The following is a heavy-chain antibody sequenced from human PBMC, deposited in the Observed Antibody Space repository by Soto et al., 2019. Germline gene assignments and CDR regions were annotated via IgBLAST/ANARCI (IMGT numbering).Heavy chain of an antibody. CDR1: GGTFSSYA. Sequence: SVKVSCMASGGTFSSYAISWVRQAAGQGLEWMGGIIPIFGTANYAQKFQGRVMITADESTSKAYMEVSKLSSEDTAVYYCATGDYCGSSGTLDGFDIWGQGTMVTVSS. V-gene: IGHV1-69*13. CDR2: IIPIFGTA. CDR3: ATGDYCGSSGTLDGFDI. D-gene: IGHD3-22*01. J-gene: IGHJ3*02.